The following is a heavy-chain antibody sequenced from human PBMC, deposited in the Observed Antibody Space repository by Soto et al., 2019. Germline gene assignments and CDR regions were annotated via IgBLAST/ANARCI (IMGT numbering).Heavy chain of an antibody. V-gene: IGHV4-59*05. CDR3: ARRGGRSFDY. CDR1: GGSISSYY. D-gene: IGHD2-15*01. CDR2: IYYSGNT. J-gene: IGHJ4*02. Sequence: PSETLSLTCTVSGGSISSYYWSWIRQPPGKGLEWIGSIYYSGNTYYNPSPKSRVTISVDTAKNQFSLKLSSVTAADTAVYYCARRGGRSFDYWGQGTLVTVSS.